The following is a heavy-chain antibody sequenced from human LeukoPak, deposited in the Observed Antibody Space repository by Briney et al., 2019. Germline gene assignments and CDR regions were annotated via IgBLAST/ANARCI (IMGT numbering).Heavy chain of an antibody. CDR1: GGTFISYA. J-gene: IGHJ4*02. CDR2: IIPILGIA. D-gene: IGHD5-12*01. Sequence: ASVKVSCKASGGTFISYAISWVRQAPGQGLEWMGRIIPILGIANYAQKFQGRVTITADKSTSTAYMELSSLRSEDTAVCYCARGRGSEATILRYWGQGTLVTVSS. CDR3: ARGRGSEATILRY. V-gene: IGHV1-69*04.